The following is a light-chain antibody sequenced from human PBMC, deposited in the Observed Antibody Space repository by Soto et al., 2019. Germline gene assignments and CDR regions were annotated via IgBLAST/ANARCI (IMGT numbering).Light chain of an antibody. CDR3: SSYAGSNNIL. J-gene: IGLJ3*02. CDR2: EVT. CDR1: SSDVGGYNS. V-gene: IGLV2-8*01. Sequence: QSALTQPPSASGSPGQSVAISCTGTSSDVGGYNSVSWYQQHPGKAPKVIIYEVTKRPSGVPDRFSGSKSGNTASLTVSGLLAEDDADYYCSSYAGSNNILFGGGTKVTVL.